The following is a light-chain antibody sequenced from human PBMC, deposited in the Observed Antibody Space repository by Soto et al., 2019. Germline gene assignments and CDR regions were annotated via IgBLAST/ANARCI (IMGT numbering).Light chain of an antibody. CDR1: QSVSTRS. Sequence: EIVLTQSPGTLSLSPGERATLSCRARQSVSTRSLAWYQQKPGQAPRLLISGASSRAADIPDRFSGSGSGTDFTLTINRLEPGDFAVYYCQQYDSSPRTFGQGTKVNIK. V-gene: IGKV3-20*01. CDR3: QQYDSSPRT. J-gene: IGKJ1*01. CDR2: GAS.